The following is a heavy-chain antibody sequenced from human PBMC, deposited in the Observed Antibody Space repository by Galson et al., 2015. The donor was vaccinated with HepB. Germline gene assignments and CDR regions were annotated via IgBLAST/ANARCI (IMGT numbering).Heavy chain of an antibody. CDR1: RLVISRSW. CDR2: IKQDGSEK. D-gene: IGHD6-19*01. Sequence: SLRLSCAASRLVISRSWMSWVRQAPGKGLEWVANIKQDGSEKYYVDSVKGRFTISRDNAKNSLYLQMNSLRDEDTAVYYCAREAQAVAGEDDAFDIWGQGTMVTVSS. J-gene: IGHJ3*02. CDR3: AREAQAVAGEDDAFDI. V-gene: IGHV3-7*01.